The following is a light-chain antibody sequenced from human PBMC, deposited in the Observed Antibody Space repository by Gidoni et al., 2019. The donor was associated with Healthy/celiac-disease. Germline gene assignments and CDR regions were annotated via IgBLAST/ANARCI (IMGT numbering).Light chain of an antibody. J-gene: IGKJ1*01. CDR3: QQSYSTPWWT. CDR1: QSISSY. CDR2: AAS. Sequence: DIQMTQSPSSLSASVGDRVTITCRASQSISSYLNWYQQKPGKAPKLLIYAASSLQSGVPSRFSGSGSGTDFTLTISILQPEDFATYYCQQSYSTPWWTFGQGTKVEIK. V-gene: IGKV1-39*01.